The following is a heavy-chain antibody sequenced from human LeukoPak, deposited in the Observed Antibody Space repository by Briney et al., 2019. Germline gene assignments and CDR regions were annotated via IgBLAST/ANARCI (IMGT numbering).Heavy chain of an antibody. CDR2: IWYDGSNK. Sequence: GGSLRLSCAASGFTFSSYGMHWVRQAPGKGLEWVALIWYDGSNKYYADSVKGRFTISRDNSKNTLYLQMNILRTEDTAVYYCAKEGTPQVSTWYDLWGQGTQVIVSS. V-gene: IGHV3-30*02. D-gene: IGHD3-10*01. CDR3: AKEGTPQVSTWYDL. J-gene: IGHJ5*02. CDR1: GFTFSSYG.